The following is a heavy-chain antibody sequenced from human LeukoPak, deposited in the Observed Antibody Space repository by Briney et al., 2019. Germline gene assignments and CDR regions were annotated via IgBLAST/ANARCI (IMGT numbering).Heavy chain of an antibody. V-gene: IGHV4-34*01. Sequence: SETLSLTCAVYGGSFSGYYWSWIRQPPGKGLEWIGEINHSGSTNYNPSLKSRVTISVDTSKNQFSLKLSSVTAADTAVYYCARGRFRYYFDYWGQGNLVTVSS. J-gene: IGHJ4*02. CDR3: ARGRFRYYFDY. D-gene: IGHD3-3*01. CDR1: GGSFSGYY. CDR2: INHSGST.